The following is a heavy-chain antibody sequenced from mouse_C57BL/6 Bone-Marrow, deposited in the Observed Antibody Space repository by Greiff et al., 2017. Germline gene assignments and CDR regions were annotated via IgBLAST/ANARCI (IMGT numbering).Heavy chain of an antibody. CDR1: GYTFSSYW. V-gene: IGHV1-9*01. D-gene: IGHD1-1*01. CDR2: ILPGSGST. J-gene: IGHJ3*01. CDR3: ARPYGRSSLAY. Sequence: VKLQQSGAELMKPGASVKISCKATGYTFSSYWIEWVKQRPGHGLEWIGEILPGSGSTNYNEKCKGKATFTADTSSNTAYMQLSSLTSEDSAVYYCARPYGRSSLAYWGQGTLVTVSA.